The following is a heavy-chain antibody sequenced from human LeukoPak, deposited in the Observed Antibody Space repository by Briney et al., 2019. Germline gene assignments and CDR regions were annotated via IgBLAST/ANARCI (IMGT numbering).Heavy chain of an antibody. CDR1: GGSFSGYY. V-gene: IGHV4-34*01. J-gene: IGHJ4*02. CDR2: INHSGST. CDR3: ARGGDILTVLDY. D-gene: IGHD3-9*01. Sequence: SETLSLTCAVYGGSFSGYYWSWIRQPPGKGLEWIGEINHSGSTNYNPSLKGRVTISVDTSKNQFSLKLSSVTAADTAVYYCARGGDILTVLDYWGQGTLVTVSS.